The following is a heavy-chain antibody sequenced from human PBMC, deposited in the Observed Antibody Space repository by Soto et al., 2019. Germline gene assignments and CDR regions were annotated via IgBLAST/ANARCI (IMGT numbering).Heavy chain of an antibody. V-gene: IGHV4-34*01. CDR3: ARVPYNWNFDY. Sequence: PSETLSLTCAVYGGSFSGYYWSWIRQPPGKGLEWIGEINHSGSTNYNPSLKSRVTISVDTSKNQFSLKLSSVTAADTAVYYCARVPYNWNFDYWGQGTLVTVSS. CDR1: GGSFSGYY. CDR2: INHSGST. J-gene: IGHJ4*02. D-gene: IGHD1-20*01.